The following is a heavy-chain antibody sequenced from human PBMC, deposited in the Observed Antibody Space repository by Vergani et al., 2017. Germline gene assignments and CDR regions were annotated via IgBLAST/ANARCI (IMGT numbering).Heavy chain of an antibody. J-gene: IGHJ4*02. V-gene: IGHV1-3*01. CDR1: GYTFTSYA. CDR2: INAGNGNT. D-gene: IGHD2-2*01. Sequence: QVQLVQSGAEVKKPGASVKVSCKASGYTFTSYAMHWVRQAPGQRLEWMGWINAGNGNTKYSQKFQGRVTITRDTSASTAYMGLSSLRSEDTAVYYCARMLGSCSSTSCYVLDYWGQGTLVTVSS. CDR3: ARMLGSCSSTSCYVLDY.